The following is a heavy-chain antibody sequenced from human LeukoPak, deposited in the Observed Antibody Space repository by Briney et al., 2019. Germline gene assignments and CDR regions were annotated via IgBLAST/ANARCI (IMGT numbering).Heavy chain of an antibody. J-gene: IGHJ6*02. CDR3: ARMIPAVYYYGMDV. D-gene: IGHD2-2*01. CDR1: VFSLSTSGMC. Sequence: SGPTLVNPTQTLTLTCTFSVFSLSTSGMCVSWIRQSPGKALEWLALIDWDDDKYYSTSLKTRLTISKDTSKNQVVLTMTNMDPVDTATYYCARMIPAVYYYGMDVWGQGTTVTVSS. CDR2: IDWDDDK. V-gene: IGHV2-70*01.